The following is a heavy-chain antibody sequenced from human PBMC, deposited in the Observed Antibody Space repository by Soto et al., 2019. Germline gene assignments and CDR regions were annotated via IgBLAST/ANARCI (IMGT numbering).Heavy chain of an antibody. V-gene: IGHV3-13*01. J-gene: IGHJ5*02. CDR2: IGTLGDT. Sequence: GGSLRLSCVASGFIFSTYDMYWVRQIAGKSLEWVAGIGTLGDTFYIDSVKGRFAISSENAKSSVYLQMNNLRAGDTAVYFCARGRSNDFRRTPPPKFDPWGQGTLVTVSS. CDR1: GFIFSTYD. CDR3: ARGRSNDFRRTPPPKFDP. D-gene: IGHD2-15*01.